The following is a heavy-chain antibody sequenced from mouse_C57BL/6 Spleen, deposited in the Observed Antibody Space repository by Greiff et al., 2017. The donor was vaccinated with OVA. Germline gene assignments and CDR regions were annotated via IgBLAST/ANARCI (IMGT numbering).Heavy chain of an antibody. J-gene: IGHJ4*01. CDR1: GFTFSDYY. CDR2: ISNGGGST. CDR3: ARDYDYPSYAMDY. Sequence: EVKVVESGGGLVQPGGSLKLSCAASGFTFSDYYMYWVRQTPEKRLEWVAYISNGGGSTYYPDTVKGRFTISRDNAKNTRYLQMSRLKSEDTAMYYCARDYDYPSYAMDYWGQGTSVTVSS. D-gene: IGHD2-4*01. V-gene: IGHV5-12*01.